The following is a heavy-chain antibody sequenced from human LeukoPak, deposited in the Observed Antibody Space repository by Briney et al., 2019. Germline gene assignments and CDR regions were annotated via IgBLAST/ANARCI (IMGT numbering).Heavy chain of an antibody. V-gene: IGHV3-66*01. CDR1: GFTVSSDY. CDR2: VYSGGET. Sequence: GGSLRLSCAASGFTVSSDYITWVRQAPGKGLEWVSVVYSGGETYYAESVKGRFTVSRDNSKNTVYLQMNSLRAEDTAVYFCARGGIAARPSDSWGQGTLVAVSS. CDR3: ARGGIAARPSDS. D-gene: IGHD6-6*01. J-gene: IGHJ4*02.